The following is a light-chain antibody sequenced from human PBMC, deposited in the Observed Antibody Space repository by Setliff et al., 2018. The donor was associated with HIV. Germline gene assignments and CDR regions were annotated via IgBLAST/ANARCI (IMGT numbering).Light chain of an antibody. J-gene: IGLJ1*01. V-gene: IGLV2-11*01. CDR1: SSDIGGYKS. CDR3: CSYVVSYSYV. Sequence: QSVLTQPRSVPGSTGQSVTISCTGNSSDIGGYKSVSWYQQHADKAPKLMIYDVTERPSGVPYRFSGSKSGNTASLTISGLQAEDEADYSCCSYVVSYSYVFGTGTKVTVL. CDR2: DVT.